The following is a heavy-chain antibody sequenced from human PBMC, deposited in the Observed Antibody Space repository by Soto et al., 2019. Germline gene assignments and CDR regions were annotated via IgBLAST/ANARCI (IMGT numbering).Heavy chain of an antibody. J-gene: IGHJ6*02. V-gene: IGHV4-59*12. Sequence: TSETLSLTCTVSSDSISNYYCSWFRQPPGKGLEWIGYMHYNGYTSYNPSLRSRVTISVDTSKNQFSLKLTSVTVADTALYYCTRDGGGLGVWGQGTTVTVSS. CDR2: MHYNGYT. CDR1: SDSISNYY. CDR3: TRDGGGLGV. D-gene: IGHD3-3*01.